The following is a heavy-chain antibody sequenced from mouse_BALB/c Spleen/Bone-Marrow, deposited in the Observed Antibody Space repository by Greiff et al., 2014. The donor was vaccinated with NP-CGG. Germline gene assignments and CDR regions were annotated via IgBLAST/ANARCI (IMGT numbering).Heavy chain of an antibody. Sequence: LQESGAELVRPGVSVKISCKGSGYTSTDYAMHWVKQSHAKSLEWIGVISTYYGDASYNQKFKGKATMTVDKSSSTAYMELARLTSEDSAIYYCARESIYYYGSTLDYWGQGTTLTVSS. CDR2: ISTYYGDA. CDR3: ARESIYYYGSTLDY. V-gene: IGHV1S137*01. CDR1: GYTSTDYA. J-gene: IGHJ2*01. D-gene: IGHD1-1*01.